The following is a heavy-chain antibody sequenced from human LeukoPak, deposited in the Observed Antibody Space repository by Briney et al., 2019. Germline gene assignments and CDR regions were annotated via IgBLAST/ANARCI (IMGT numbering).Heavy chain of an antibody. CDR3: ARDSTSWSNWFDT. CDR2: TWYDGSNE. J-gene: IGHJ5*02. D-gene: IGHD3-3*02. V-gene: IGHV3-33*08. Sequence: PGGSLRLSCAASGFTFSSYGTHWVRQAPGKGLEWVATTWYDGSNEYYADSVKGRFTISRDNSKNTLYLQMNSLRVGDTAVYYCARDSTSWSNWFDTWGRGTLVTVSS. CDR1: GFTFSSYG.